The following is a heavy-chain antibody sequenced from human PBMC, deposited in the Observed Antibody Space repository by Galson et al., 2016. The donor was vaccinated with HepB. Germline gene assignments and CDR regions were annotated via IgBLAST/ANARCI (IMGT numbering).Heavy chain of an antibody. CDR1: GYRFTTFY. CDR2: IMPEDGYT. V-gene: IGHV1-46*01. CDR3: ARDGHKWDFDY. D-gene: IGHD1-26*01. J-gene: IGHJ4*02. Sequence: SVKVSCKASGYRFTTFYVHWVRQAPGQGLEWIGRIMPEDGYTIYAQKFQGRVTITGDTSTSTVYMDLRSLMSADTGVYYCARDGHKWDFDYWGQGSLVTVSS.